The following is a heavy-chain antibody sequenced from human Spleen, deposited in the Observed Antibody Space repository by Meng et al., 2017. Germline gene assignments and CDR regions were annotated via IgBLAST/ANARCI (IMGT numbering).Heavy chain of an antibody. CDR2: IIPILGIA. V-gene: IGHV1-69*02. CDR1: GGTFSSYT. J-gene: IGHJ4*02. CDR3: ARGGTYSGSYDY. Sequence: SVKVSCKASGGTFSSYTISWVRQAPGQGLEWMGRIIPILGIANYAQKFQGRVTITTDESTSTAYMELSSLRSEDTAVYYCARGGTYSGSYDYWGQGTLVTVSS. D-gene: IGHD1-26*01.